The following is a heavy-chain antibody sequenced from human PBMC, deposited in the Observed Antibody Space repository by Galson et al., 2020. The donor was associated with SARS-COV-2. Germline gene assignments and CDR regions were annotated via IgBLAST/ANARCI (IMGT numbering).Heavy chain of an antibody. Sequence: ASVKVSCKASGYTFTGYYMHWVRQAPGQGLEWMGWINPNSGGTNYAQKFQGWVTMTRDTSISTAYMELSRLRSDDTAVYYCARAQRGYSYGNQRYADFDYGAQGTLVTVSS. CDR2: INPNSGGT. D-gene: IGHD5-18*01. J-gene: IGHJ4*02. V-gene: IGHV1-2*04. CDR3: ARAQRGYSYGNQRYADFDY. CDR1: GYTFTGYY.